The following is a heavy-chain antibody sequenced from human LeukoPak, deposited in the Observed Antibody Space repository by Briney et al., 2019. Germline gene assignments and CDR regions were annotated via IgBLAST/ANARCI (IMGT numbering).Heavy chain of an antibody. D-gene: IGHD3-22*01. V-gene: IGHV1-2*04. CDR1: GYTFTGYY. CDR2: INPNSGGT. Sequence: ASVKVSCKASGYTFTGYYMHWVRQAPGQGLEWMGWINPNSGGTNYAQKFQGWVTMTRDTSISTAYMELSRLRSDDTAVYYCARGGVVITPYYFDYWGQGTLVTVSS. J-gene: IGHJ4*02. CDR3: ARGGVVITPYYFDY.